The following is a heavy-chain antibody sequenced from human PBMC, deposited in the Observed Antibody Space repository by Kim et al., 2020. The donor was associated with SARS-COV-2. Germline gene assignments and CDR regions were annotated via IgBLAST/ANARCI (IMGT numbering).Heavy chain of an antibody. CDR3: ARLKRCSGGSCYGGSYYYYYGMDV. V-gene: IGHV1-3*01. CDR1: GYTFTSYA. Sequence: ASVKVSCKASGYTFTSYAMHWVRQAPGQRLEWMGWINAGNGNTKYSQKFQGRVTITRDTSASTAYMELSSLRSEDTAVYYCARLKRCSGGSCYGGSYYYYYGMDVWGQGTTVTVSS. D-gene: IGHD2-15*01. CDR2: INAGNGNT. J-gene: IGHJ6*02.